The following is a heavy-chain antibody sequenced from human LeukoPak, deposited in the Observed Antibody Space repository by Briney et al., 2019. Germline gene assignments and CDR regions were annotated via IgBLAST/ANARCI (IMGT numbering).Heavy chain of an antibody. V-gene: IGHV3-23*01. Sequence: PGGSLRLSCAASGFTFSSYAMSWVRQAPGKGLEWVSAISGSGGSTYYADSVKGRFTISRDNSKNTLYLQMNSLRAEDTAVYYCANYGSRDYYGMDVWGQGTTVTVSS. CDR1: GFTFSSYA. J-gene: IGHJ6*02. D-gene: IGHD1-14*01. CDR2: ISGSGGST. CDR3: ANYGSRDYYGMDV.